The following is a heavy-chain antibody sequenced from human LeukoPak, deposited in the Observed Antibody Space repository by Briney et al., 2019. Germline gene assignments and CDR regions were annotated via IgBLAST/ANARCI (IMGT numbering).Heavy chain of an antibody. D-gene: IGHD6-6*01. CDR1: GGSITSYY. Sequence: PSETLSLTCTVSGGSITSYYWSWIRQPPGKGLEWIGYVYYTGSTNYNPSLKSRLTISVDTSKNQFSLKLSSVTAADTAVYYCAREESRSSSLNWFDPWGQGTLVTVSS. CDR2: VYYTGST. J-gene: IGHJ5*02. V-gene: IGHV4-59*01. CDR3: AREESRSSSLNWFDP.